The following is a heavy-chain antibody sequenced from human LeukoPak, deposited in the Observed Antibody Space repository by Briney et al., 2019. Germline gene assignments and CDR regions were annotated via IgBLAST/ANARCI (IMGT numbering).Heavy chain of an antibody. CDR1: GGSISGYY. Sequence: SETLSLTCSVSGGSISGYYWSWIRQHPGKGLEWIGCGYNRGSTYYNSSLKSRVTISLDTSRNQFYLRLSSVTAEDTAVYYCTRSRTNNNAYNELDYWGQGTLVTVSS. CDR3: TRSRTNNNAYNELDY. J-gene: IGHJ4*02. D-gene: IGHD5-24*01. V-gene: IGHV4-59*08. CDR2: GYNRGST.